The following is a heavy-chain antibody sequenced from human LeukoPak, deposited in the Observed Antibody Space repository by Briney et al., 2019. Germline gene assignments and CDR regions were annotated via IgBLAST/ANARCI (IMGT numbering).Heavy chain of an antibody. CDR2: IRYDGSNK. J-gene: IGHJ6*03. CDR1: GFTFSSYG. Sequence: TGGSLRLSCAASGFTFSSYGMHWVRQAPGKGLEWLAFIRYDGSNKYYADSVKGRFTISRDNSKNTLYLQMNSLRAEDTAVYYCAKDLTSLVEGSWLKRDYYMDVWGKGTTVTVSS. V-gene: IGHV3-30*02. CDR3: AKDLTSLVEGSWLKRDYYMDV. D-gene: IGHD6-13*01.